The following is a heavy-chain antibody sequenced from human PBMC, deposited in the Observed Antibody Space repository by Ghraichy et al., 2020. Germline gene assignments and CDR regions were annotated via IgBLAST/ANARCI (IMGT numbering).Heavy chain of an antibody. Sequence: ASVKVSCKASGYTFTSYYMHWVRQAPGQGLEWMGIINPSGGSTSYAQKFQGRVTMTRDTSTSTVYMELSSLRSEDTAVYYCASSKAREIEELWSNLDYWGQGTLVTVSS. CDR1: GYTFTSYY. CDR3: ASSKAREIEELWSNLDY. J-gene: IGHJ4*02. V-gene: IGHV1-46*01. CDR2: INPSGGST. D-gene: IGHD5-18*01.